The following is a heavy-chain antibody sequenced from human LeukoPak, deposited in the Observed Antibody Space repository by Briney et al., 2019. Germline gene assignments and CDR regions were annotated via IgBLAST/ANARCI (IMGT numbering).Heavy chain of an antibody. Sequence: GGSLRLSCAASGFTFSSYSMNWVRQAPGKGLEWVSSISSSSSYIYYADSVKGRFTISRDNAKNSLYLQMNSLRAEDTAVYYCASDCSSTSCYDYMDVWGKGTTVTVSS. V-gene: IGHV3-21*01. J-gene: IGHJ6*03. CDR1: GFTFSSYS. D-gene: IGHD2-2*01. CDR3: ASDCSSTSCYDYMDV. CDR2: ISSSSSYI.